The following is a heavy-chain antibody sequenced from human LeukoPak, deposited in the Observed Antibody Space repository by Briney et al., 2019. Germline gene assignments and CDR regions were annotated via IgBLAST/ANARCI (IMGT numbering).Heavy chain of an antibody. CDR2: IYYGGST. Sequence: SETLSLTCTVSGGPISSSSYYWGWIRQPPGKGLECIGSIYYGGSTYYNPSLRSRVTISVDTSKNQFSLKLSSVTAADTAVYYCARVGAVAGTLIGYFDYWGQGTLVTVSS. J-gene: IGHJ4*02. CDR1: GGPISSSSYY. V-gene: IGHV4-39*01. CDR3: ARVGAVAGTLIGYFDY. D-gene: IGHD6-19*01.